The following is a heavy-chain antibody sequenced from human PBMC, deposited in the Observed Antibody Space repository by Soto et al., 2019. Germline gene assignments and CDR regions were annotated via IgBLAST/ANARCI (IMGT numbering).Heavy chain of an antibody. D-gene: IGHD2-15*01. CDR1: GYTFTGYY. J-gene: IGHJ4*02. V-gene: IGHV1-2*04. CDR2: INPNSGGT. CDR3: AMKGYCSGGSCSALDY. Sequence: GASVKVSCKASGYTFTGYYMHWVRQAPGQGLEWMGWINPNSGGTNYAQKFQGWVTMTRDTSISTAYMELSRLRSDDTAVYYCAMKGYCSGGSCSALDYWAQGTLVPVSS.